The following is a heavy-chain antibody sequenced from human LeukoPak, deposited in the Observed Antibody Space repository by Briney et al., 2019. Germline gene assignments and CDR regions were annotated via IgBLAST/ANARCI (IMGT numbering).Heavy chain of an antibody. Sequence: PGGSLRLSCAASGFTFSTYWTHWVRQAPGKGLVWVSRIYIDGSSTNYAGSVKGRFTISRDNAKNTLYLQMDGLRADDTAVYYCARGASARQDFWGQGTLVTVSS. J-gene: IGHJ4*02. CDR2: IYIDGSST. CDR1: GFTFSTYW. CDR3: ARGASARQDF. V-gene: IGHV3-74*01. D-gene: IGHD2-2*01.